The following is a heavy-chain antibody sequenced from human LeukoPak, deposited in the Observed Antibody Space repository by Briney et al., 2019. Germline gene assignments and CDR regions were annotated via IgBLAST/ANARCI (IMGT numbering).Heavy chain of an antibody. J-gene: IGHJ3*02. CDR1: GVSVSDGRYY. CDR3: ATPYCSGISCLDVFNM. CDR2: KYYSGSA. V-gene: IGHV4-31*03. Sequence: SETLSLTCNVSGVSVSDGRYYWTWIRQHPGKGLEWIGYKYYSGSAKYNPSLKSRLTISIDTSKNQFSLQLSSVTAADTATYYCATPYCSGISCLDVFNMWGQGTGVTVSS. D-gene: IGHD2-2*01.